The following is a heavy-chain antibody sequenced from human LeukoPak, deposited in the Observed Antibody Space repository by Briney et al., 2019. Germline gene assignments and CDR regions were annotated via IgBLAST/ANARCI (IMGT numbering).Heavy chain of an antibody. CDR1: GFTVSSNY. CDR2: IYSGGST. Sequence: GGSLRLSCAASGFTVSSNYMSWVRQAPGKGLDGISVIYSGGSTYYADSVKGRFTISRDNSKNTLYLQMNSLRAEDTAVYYCARSIYYASGSYFDYWGQGTLVTVSS. CDR3: ARSIYYASGSYFDY. J-gene: IGHJ4*02. V-gene: IGHV3-53*01. D-gene: IGHD3-10*01.